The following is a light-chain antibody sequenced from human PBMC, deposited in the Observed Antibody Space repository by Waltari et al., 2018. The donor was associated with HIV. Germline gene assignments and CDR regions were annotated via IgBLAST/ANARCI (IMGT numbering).Light chain of an antibody. V-gene: IGKV4-1*01. CDR2: WAS. CDR3: HQYYNTTRT. J-gene: IGKJ1*01. CDR1: QSVLYSANNKNY. Sequence: DIVMTQSPDSLAVSLGERATINCKSSQSVLYSANNKNYLACYQKKVGQPPKLLIYWASTLESGVRDRFSGSGSGTDFTLTITSLQAEDVAVYYCHQYYNTTRTFGQGTKVEI.